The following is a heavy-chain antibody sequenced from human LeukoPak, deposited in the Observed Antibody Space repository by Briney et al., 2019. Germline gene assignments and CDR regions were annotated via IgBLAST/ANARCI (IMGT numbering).Heavy chain of an antibody. Sequence: PGRSLRLSCEASGFTFSSYAIHWVRQAPGEGLERVAVISYDGTQKYYADSVKGRFTISRDNSKNILDLQMNSLRAEDTAVYYCVRERLGYFDSWGQETLVTVSS. CDR2: ISYDGTQK. CDR3: VRERLGYFDS. D-gene: IGHD6-19*01. CDR1: GFTFSSYA. V-gene: IGHV3-30*04. J-gene: IGHJ4*02.